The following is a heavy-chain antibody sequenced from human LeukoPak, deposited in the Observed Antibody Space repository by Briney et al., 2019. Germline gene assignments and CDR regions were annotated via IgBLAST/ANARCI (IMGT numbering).Heavy chain of an antibody. V-gene: IGHV4-4*07. D-gene: IGHD6-19*01. CDR1: GGSISSYY. CDR3: ARAVFGGWYEYNWFDP. CDR2: IYTSGST. Sequence: SETLPLTCTVSGGSISSYYWSWIRQPAGKGLEWIGRIYTSGSTNYNPSLKSRVTMSVDTSKNQFSLKLSSVTAADTAVYYCARAVFGGWYEYNWFDPWGQGTLVTVSS. J-gene: IGHJ5*02.